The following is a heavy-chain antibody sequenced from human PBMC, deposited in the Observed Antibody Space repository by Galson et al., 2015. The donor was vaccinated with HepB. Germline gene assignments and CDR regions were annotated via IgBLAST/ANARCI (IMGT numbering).Heavy chain of an antibody. V-gene: IGHV3-9*01. Sequence: SLRLSCAASGFTFDDYAMHWVRQAPGKGLEWVSGINWNGVNIAYADSVKGRFTISRDSAKNSLFLQMNSLRAEDTALYYCSKSHYGDYRDAFDIWGQGTIVTVSS. CDR2: INWNGVNI. D-gene: IGHD4-17*01. J-gene: IGHJ3*02. CDR1: GFTFDDYA. CDR3: SKSHYGDYRDAFDI.